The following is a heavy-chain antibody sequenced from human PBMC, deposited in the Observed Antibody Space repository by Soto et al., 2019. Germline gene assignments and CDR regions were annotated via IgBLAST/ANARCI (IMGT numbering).Heavy chain of an antibody. CDR2: ISGRSDSI. D-gene: IGHD6-19*01. Sequence: EVEVVESGGGLVQPGRSLRLSCAASGFSFDDYAMHWVRQAPGKGLEWVSGISGRSDSIGYAESVKGRFTISRDNAKNSLYLQMNSLRAEDTALYYCGKVERTDGRYSGAFDIWGQGTMVTVSS. CDR3: GKVERTDGRYSGAFDI. CDR1: GFSFDDYA. V-gene: IGHV3-9*01. J-gene: IGHJ3*02.